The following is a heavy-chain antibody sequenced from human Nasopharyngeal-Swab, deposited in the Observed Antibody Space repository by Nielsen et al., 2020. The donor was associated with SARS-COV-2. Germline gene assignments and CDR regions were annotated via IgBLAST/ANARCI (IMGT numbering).Heavy chain of an antibody. CDR2: IKQDGSEK. Sequence: GESLKISCAASGFTFSSYWMSWVRQAPGKGLEWVANIKQDGSEKYYVDSVKGRFTISRDNAKNSLYLQMNSLRAEDTAVYYCASRNWNYPYYFDYWGQGTLVTVSS. CDR1: GFTFSSYW. CDR3: ASRNWNYPYYFDY. D-gene: IGHD1-7*01. V-gene: IGHV3-7*03. J-gene: IGHJ4*02.